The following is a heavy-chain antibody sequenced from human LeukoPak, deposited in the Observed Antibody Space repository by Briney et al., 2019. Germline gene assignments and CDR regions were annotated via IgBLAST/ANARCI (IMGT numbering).Heavy chain of an antibody. CDR2: IRYDGSNK. J-gene: IGHJ4*02. D-gene: IGHD3-10*01. CDR1: GFTFSSYG. V-gene: IGHV3-30*02. Sequence: GGSLRLSCAASGFTFSSYGMHWVRQAPGKGLEWVAFIRYDGSNKYYADSVKGRFTISRDNSKNTLYLQVNSLRAEDTAVYYCAKDYSHLWFGELSHWGQGTLVTVSS. CDR3: AKDYSHLWFGELSH.